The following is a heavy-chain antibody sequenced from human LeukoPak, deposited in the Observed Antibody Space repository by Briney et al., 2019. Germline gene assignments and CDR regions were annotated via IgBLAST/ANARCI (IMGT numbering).Heavy chain of an antibody. D-gene: IGHD4-17*01. J-gene: IGHJ6*02. CDR2: IKQDGSKK. Sequence: GGSLRLSCAASGFTFSSYWMSWVRQAPGKGLEWVANIKQDGSKKYYVDSVKGRFTISRDNAKNSLYLQMNSLRAEDTAVYYCARDYGDYGNYYGMDVWGQGTTVTVSS. CDR3: ARDYGDYGNYYGMDV. CDR1: GFTFSSYW. V-gene: IGHV3-7*03.